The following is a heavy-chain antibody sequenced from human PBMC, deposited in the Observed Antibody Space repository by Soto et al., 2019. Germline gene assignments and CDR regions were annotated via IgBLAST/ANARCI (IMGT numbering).Heavy chain of an antibody. V-gene: IGHV3-64D*06. J-gene: IGHJ5*02. D-gene: IGHD3-22*01. Sequence: RLSCSASGFTFSSYAMHWVRQAPGKGLEYVSAISSNGGSTYYADSVKGRFTISRDNSKNTLYLQMSSLRAEDTAVYYCAKDLYYYDSSGYYPFDPWGQGTLVTVSS. CDR3: AKDLYYYDSSGYYPFDP. CDR2: ISSNGGST. CDR1: GFTFSSYA.